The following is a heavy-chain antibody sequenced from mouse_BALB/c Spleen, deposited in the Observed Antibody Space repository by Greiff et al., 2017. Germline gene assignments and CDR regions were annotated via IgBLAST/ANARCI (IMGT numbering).Heavy chain of an antibody. CDR3: ARSGLRGAMDY. D-gene: IGHD1-1*01. CDR1: GFNIKDTY. CDR2: IDPANGNT. V-gene: IGHV14-3*02. Sequence: VQLQQSGAELVKPGASVKLSCTASGFNIKDTYMHWVKQRPEQGLEWIGRIDPANGNTKYDPKFQGKATITADTSSNTAYLQLSSLTSEDTAVYYCARSGLRGAMDYWGQGTSVTVSS. J-gene: IGHJ4*01.